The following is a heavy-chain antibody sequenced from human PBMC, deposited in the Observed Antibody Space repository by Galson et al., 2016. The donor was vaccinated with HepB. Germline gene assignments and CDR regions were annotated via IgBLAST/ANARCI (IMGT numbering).Heavy chain of an antibody. CDR2: IKQHGREK. J-gene: IGHJ4*02. V-gene: IGHV3-7*01. CDR3: ASLRWDPGDDF. Sequence: SLRLSCAASGFTLSNYWMNWVRQVPRKGLKWVANIKQHGREKYYVDSAKGRFTISRENAKNSVYLQMNSLRAEDTAVYYCASLRWDPGDDFWGQGTLVTVSS. D-gene: IGHD2-21*01. CDR1: GFTLSNYW.